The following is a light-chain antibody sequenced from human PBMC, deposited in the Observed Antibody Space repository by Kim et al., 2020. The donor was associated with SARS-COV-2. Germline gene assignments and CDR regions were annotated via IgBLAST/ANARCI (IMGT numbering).Light chain of an antibody. J-gene: IGKJ2*03. CDR3: QQYNSYSYS. V-gene: IGKV1-5*03. CDR1: QSISSW. Sequence: YASVGDRVTITCRASQSISSWLAWYQQKPGKAPKLLIYRASSLESGVPSRFSGSGSGTEFTLTISSLQPDDFATYYCQQYNSYSYSFGQGTKLEI. CDR2: RAS.